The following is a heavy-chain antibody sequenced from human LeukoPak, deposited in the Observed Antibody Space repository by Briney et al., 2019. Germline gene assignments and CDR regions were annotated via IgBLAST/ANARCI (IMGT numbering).Heavy chain of an antibody. Sequence: PSETLSLTCTVSGGSISSSSYYWGWIRQPPGKGLEWIGSIYYSGSTYYNPSLKSRVTISVDTSKNQFSLKLSSVTAADTAVYYCAREMIGYCSSTSCYDPFDHWGQGTLVTVSS. CDR1: GGSISSSSYY. V-gene: IGHV4-39*07. CDR2: IYYSGST. J-gene: IGHJ4*02. CDR3: AREMIGYCSSTSCYDPFDH. D-gene: IGHD2-2*01.